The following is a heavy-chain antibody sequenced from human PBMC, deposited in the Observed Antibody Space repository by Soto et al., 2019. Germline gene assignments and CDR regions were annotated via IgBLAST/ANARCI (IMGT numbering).Heavy chain of an antibody. Sequence: HPGGSLRLSCAASGFTFSSYCMHWVRQAPGEGLVWVSRTNSDGSSTSYADSVKGRFTISRDNAKNTLYLQMNSLRAEDTAVYYCANSHYYYYMDVWGKGTTVTVSS. CDR2: TNSDGSST. J-gene: IGHJ6*03. CDR1: GFTFSSYC. V-gene: IGHV3-74*01. CDR3: ANSHYYYYMDV.